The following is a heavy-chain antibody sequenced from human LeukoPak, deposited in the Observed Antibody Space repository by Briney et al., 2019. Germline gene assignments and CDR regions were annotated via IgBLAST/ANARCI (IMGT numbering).Heavy chain of an antibody. CDR3: AGGAGWYFDL. CDR1: GFSFSSYW. CDR2: IKQDGSEK. D-gene: IGHD6-13*01. J-gene: IGHJ2*01. V-gene: IGHV3-7*05. Sequence: GGSLRLSCAASGFSFSSYWRNWVRQAPGKGLEWVANIKQDGSEKYYVDSVKGRFTISRDNAKTSLYLQMNSLRAEDTAVYYCAGGAGWYFDLWGRGTLVTVSS.